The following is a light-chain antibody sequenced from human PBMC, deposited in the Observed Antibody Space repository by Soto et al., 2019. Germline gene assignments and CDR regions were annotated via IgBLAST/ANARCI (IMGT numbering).Light chain of an antibody. J-gene: IGLJ7*01. Sequence: SYELTQPPSVSVFPGQTATITCGGKNIETYSVHWYQLKPGQAPVLVVYDDSDRPSGIPERFSGSYSGNTASLTISRVEAGDEADYYFQVCHSISDHVVFGGGTQLTVL. CDR2: DDS. CDR3: QVCHSISDHVV. CDR1: NIETYS. V-gene: IGLV3-21*02.